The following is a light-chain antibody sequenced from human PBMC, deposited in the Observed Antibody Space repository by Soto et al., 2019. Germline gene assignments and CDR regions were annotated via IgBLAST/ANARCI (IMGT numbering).Light chain of an antibody. V-gene: IGKV1-39*01. J-gene: IGKJ1*01. CDR1: QSISSY. CDR3: QPRSRTPWT. CDR2: AAS. Sequence: DIQMTQSPSSLSASVGDRVNITCRTSQSISSYLNWYQQKPGKAPNLLIYAASSLQSGVPSRFSGSRSGTDVTLTISSLQPEDFATYYCQPRSRTPWTFAHGTKVDIK.